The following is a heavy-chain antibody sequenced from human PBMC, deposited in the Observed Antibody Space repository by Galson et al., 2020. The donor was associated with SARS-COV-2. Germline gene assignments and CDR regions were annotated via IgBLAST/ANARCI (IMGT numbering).Heavy chain of an antibody. CDR1: GGSLDTYY. Sequence: SETLSLTCTVSGGSLDTYYWSWIRQSPGKGLEWIGYVYSSGSTNYNPSLNSRITISIDKSRNQFSLKLSSVTAADTAVYYGASASFSRSSRVIDYWGQGTLITVSS. D-gene: IGHD6-6*01. V-gene: IGHV4-59*01. CDR2: VYSSGST. J-gene: IGHJ4*02. CDR3: ASASFSRSSRVIDY.